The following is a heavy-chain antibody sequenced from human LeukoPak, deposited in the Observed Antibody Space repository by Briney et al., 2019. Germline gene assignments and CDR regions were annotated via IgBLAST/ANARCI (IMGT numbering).Heavy chain of an antibody. CDR3: AVGQGYCSSTSCPEAFDI. Sequence: GASVKVSCKASGYTFTSYGISWVRQAPGQGLEWTGWISAYNGNTNYAQKLLGRVTMTTDTSTSTAYMELRSLRSDDTAVYYCAVGQGYCSSTSCPEAFDIWGRGTMVTVSS. V-gene: IGHV1-18*04. CDR2: ISAYNGNT. CDR1: GYTFTSYG. D-gene: IGHD2-2*01. J-gene: IGHJ3*02.